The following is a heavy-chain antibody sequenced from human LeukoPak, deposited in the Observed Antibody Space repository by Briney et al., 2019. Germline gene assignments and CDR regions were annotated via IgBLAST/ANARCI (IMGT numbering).Heavy chain of an antibody. Sequence: GASVKDSCKASGGTFISYAISWVRQAPGRGLEWMGGIIPIFGTANYAQKFQGRVTITADESTSTAYMELSSLRSEDTAVYYCASGMVRGPFDCWGQGTLVTVSS. D-gene: IGHD3-10*01. CDR1: GGTFISYA. V-gene: IGHV1-69*13. J-gene: IGHJ4*02. CDR3: ASGMVRGPFDC. CDR2: IIPIFGTA.